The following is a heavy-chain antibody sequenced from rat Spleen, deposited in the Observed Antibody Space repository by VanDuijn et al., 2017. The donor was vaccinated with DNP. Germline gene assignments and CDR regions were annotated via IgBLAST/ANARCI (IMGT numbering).Heavy chain of an antibody. J-gene: IGHJ3*01. CDR2: ISTSGVST. D-gene: IGHD5-1*01. CDR1: GFTFSSFP. Sequence: EVQLVESGGGLVQPGRSMKLSCAASGFTFSSFPMAWVRQAPTQGLEWVATISTSGVSTYYRDSVKGRFTISRDNAKNTLYLQMESLRSEDTATYYCATVVMTGSLDYWGQGTLVTVSS. V-gene: IGHV5-46*01. CDR3: ATVVMTGSLDY.